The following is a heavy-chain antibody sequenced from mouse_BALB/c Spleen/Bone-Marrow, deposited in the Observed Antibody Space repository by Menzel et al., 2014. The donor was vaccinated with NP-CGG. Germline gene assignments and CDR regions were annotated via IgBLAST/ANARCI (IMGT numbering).Heavy chain of an antibody. D-gene: IGHD2-14*01. CDR2: IWSGGST. CDR1: GFSLTSYG. J-gene: IGHJ1*01. CDR3: ARKRYGGYFDV. Sequence: VQLVESGPGLVQPSQSLSITCTVSGFSLTSYGVHWVRQSPGKGLEWLGVIWSGGSTDYNAAFISRLSISKDNSKSQVLFKMNSLQANDTAIYYCARKRYGGYFDVWGAGTTVTVSS. V-gene: IGHV2-2*02.